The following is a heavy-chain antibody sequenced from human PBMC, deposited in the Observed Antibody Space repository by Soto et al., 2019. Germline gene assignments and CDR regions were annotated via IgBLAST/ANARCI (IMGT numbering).Heavy chain of an antibody. V-gene: IGHV2-5*02. J-gene: IGHJ5*02. CDR1: GFSLSTYGVG. CDR2: IYWDDDK. CDR3: AHAYTGSAWFQNWFDP. Sequence: QITLTESGPTLVKPTQTLTLTCTFSGFSLSTYGVGVGWIRQPPGKALEWLAFIYWDDDKRYSPSLTSRLTITKDTSNNQVVLTMTNMDPEDTGTYYCAHAYTGSAWFQNWFDPWGQGTLVTVSS. D-gene: IGHD6-13*01.